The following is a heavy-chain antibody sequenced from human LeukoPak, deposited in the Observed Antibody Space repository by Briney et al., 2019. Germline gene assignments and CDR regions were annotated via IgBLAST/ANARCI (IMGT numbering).Heavy chain of an antibody. J-gene: IGHJ4*02. CDR3: ARVGIGGAYYNDY. CDR2: ISGSGGST. CDR1: GFTFSGFA. V-gene: IGHV3-23*01. Sequence: PGGSLRLSCAASGFTFSGFAMSWVRQAPGKGLEWASSISGSGGSTYYADSVKGRFTISRDTSKNTLFLQMNSLRAEDTAVYYCARVGIGGAYYNDYWGQGTLVTVSS. D-gene: IGHD3-22*01.